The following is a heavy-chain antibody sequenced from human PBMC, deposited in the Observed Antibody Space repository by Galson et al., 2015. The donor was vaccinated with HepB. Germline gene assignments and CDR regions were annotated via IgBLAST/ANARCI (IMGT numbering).Heavy chain of an antibody. CDR3: ARGGIVVVPAAMESNWFDP. V-gene: IGHV3-21*01. Sequence: SLRLSCAASGFTFSSYSMNWVRQAPGKGLEWVSSISSSSSYIYYADSVKGRFTISRDNAKNSLYLQMNSLRAEDTAVYYCARGGIVVVPAAMESNWFDPWGQGTLVTVSS. J-gene: IGHJ5*02. CDR1: GFTFSSYS. D-gene: IGHD2-2*01. CDR2: ISSSSSYI.